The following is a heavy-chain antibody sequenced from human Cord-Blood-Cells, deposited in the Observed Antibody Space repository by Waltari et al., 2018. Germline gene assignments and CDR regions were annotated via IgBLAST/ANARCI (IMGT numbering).Heavy chain of an antibody. CDR3: AKESGSSGWNPHCDYYGMDV. D-gene: IGHD6-19*01. J-gene: IGHJ6*02. Sequence: DSAKGRFTISRDNSKNTLYLQMNSLRGEDTAVYYCAKESGSSGWNPHCDYYGMDVWGQGTTFTASS. V-gene: IGHV3-30*02.